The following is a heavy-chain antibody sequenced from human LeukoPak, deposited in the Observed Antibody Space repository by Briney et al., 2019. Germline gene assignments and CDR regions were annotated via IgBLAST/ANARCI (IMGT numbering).Heavy chain of an antibody. CDR1: GYTFTGYY. D-gene: IGHD3-22*01. V-gene: IGHV1-2*02. CDR3: ARSVGPYYDSSGYYLGY. J-gene: IGHJ4*02. Sequence: ASVKASCKASGYTFTGYYMHWVRQAPGQGLEWMGWINPNSGGTNYAQKFQGRVTMTRDTSISTAYMELSRLRSDDTAVYYCARSVGPYYDSSGYYLGYWGQGTLVTVSS. CDR2: INPNSGGT.